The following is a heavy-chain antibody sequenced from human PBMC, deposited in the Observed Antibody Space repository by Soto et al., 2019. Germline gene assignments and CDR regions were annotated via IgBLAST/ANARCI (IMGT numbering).Heavy chain of an antibody. J-gene: IGHJ5*02. CDR3: AREKSDLELFNWLDP. CDR1: GYSFTTYW. CDR2: IDPRDSYT. D-gene: IGHD1-7*01. V-gene: IGHV5-10-1*01. Sequence: GESLKISCEASGYSFTTYWISWVRQMPGKGLEWMGAIDPRDSYTKYSPSFQGHVTISVDKSISTAYLQWNSLKASDTAIYYCAREKSDLELFNWLDPWGQGTLVTVSS.